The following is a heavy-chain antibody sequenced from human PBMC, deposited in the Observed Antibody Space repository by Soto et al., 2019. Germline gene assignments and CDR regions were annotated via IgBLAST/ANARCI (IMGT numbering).Heavy chain of an antibody. CDR2: IYYSGST. V-gene: IGHV4-59*01. CDR1: GGSISSYY. Sequence: SETLSLTCTVSGGSISSYYWSWIRQPPGKGLEWIGYIYYSGSTNYNPSLKSRVTISVDTSKNQFSLKLSSVTAADTAVYYCARYERGGSGSYYNDHVNWFDPWGQGTLVTVSS. J-gene: IGHJ5*02. CDR3: ARYERGGSGSYYNDHVNWFDP. D-gene: IGHD3-10*01.